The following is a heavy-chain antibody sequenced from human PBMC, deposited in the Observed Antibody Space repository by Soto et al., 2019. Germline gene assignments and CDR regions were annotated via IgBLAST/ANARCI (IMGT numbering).Heavy chain of an antibody. D-gene: IGHD1-26*01. CDR2: ISSSSSTI. CDR3: IGDGGATDWFDP. J-gene: IGHJ5*02. V-gene: IGHV3-48*02. Sequence: EVQLVESGGGLVQPGGSLRLSCAASGFTFSTYSINWVRQAPGKGLEWVSYISSSSSTIYYADSVKGRFTISRDNAKNSLYLQMNSLRDEDTAVYYCIGDGGATDWFDPWGQGTLVTVSS. CDR1: GFTFSTYS.